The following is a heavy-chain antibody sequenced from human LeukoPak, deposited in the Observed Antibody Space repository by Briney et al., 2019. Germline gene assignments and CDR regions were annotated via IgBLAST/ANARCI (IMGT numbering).Heavy chain of an antibody. V-gene: IGHV4-39*01. J-gene: IGHJ4*02. CDR3: ARLSLYDFWLVGTDY. D-gene: IGHD3-3*01. CDR1: GGSISSGSYY. Sequence: SQTLSLTCTVSGGSISSGSYYWSWIRQPAGKGLEWIGSIYYSGSTYYNPSLKSRVTISVDTSKNQFSLKLSSVTAADTAVYYCARLSLYDFWLVGTDYWGQGTLVTVSS. CDR2: IYYSGST.